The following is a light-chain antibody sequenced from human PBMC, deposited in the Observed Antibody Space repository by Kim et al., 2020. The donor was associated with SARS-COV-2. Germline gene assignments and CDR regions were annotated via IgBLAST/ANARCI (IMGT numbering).Light chain of an antibody. CDR3: AAWDDSLSGWV. CDR2: RNN. J-gene: IGLJ3*02. CDR1: SSNIGSNY. Sequence: GQRVTISCSGSSSNIGSNYVYWYQQLPGTAPKLLIYRNNQRPSGVPDRFSCSKSGTSASLAISGLRSEDEADYYCAAWDDSLSGWVFGGGTQLTVL. V-gene: IGLV1-47*01.